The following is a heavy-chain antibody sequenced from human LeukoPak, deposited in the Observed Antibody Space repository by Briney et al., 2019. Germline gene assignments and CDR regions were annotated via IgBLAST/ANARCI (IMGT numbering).Heavy chain of an antibody. D-gene: IGHD3-9*01. J-gene: IGHJ4*02. CDR3: ARVDRWDSKSYFDY. CDR2: ISAYNGNT. Sequence: ASVKVSCKASGYTFTSYGIIWVRQAPGQGLEWMGWISAYNGNTNYAQKLQGRVTMTTDTSTSTAYMELRSLRSDDTAVYYCARVDRWDSKSYFDYWGQGTLVTVSS. V-gene: IGHV1-18*01. CDR1: GYTFTSYG.